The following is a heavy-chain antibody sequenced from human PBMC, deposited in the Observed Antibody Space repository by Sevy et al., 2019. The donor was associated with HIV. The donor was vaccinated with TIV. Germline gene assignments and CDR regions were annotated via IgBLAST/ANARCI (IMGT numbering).Heavy chain of an antibody. CDR1: GFTVSSNY. CDR2: IYSGGST. D-gene: IGHD2-8*02. V-gene: IGHV3-53*01. Sequence: GGSLRLSCAASGFTVSSNYMSWVRQAPGKGLEWVSVIYSGGSTYYADSVKGRFTISRDNSKNTLYLQMNSLRAEDTAVYYCARVRVGAYYYYYYMDVWGTGTTVTVSS. CDR3: ARVRVGAYYYYYYMDV. J-gene: IGHJ6*03.